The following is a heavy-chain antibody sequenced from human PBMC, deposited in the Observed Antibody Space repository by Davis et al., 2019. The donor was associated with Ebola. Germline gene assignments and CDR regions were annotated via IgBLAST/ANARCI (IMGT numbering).Heavy chain of an antibody. Sequence: GGSLRLSCADSVITFSSYAMTWVRQAPGKGLEWVSAISGSGGTTYYAGSVKGRFTVSRDNSKKTMYLQMNSLRAEDTAVYYCAKGGYFDSLEIDSWGQGTLVTVSS. CDR3: AKGGYFDSLEIDS. J-gene: IGHJ4*02. D-gene: IGHD3-9*01. CDR1: VITFSSYA. V-gene: IGHV3-23*01. CDR2: ISGSGGTT.